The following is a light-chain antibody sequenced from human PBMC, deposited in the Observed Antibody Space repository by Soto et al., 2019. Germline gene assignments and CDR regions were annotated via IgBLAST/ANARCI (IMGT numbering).Light chain of an antibody. Sequence: DIQMTQSPSTLSGSVGDRVTITCRASQTISSWLAWYQQKPGKAPKLLIYKASTLKSGVPSRFRGSGSGTEFTLTISRLQPDDFATYYCQHYSSYSEAFGQGTKVDIK. CDR2: KAS. V-gene: IGKV1-5*03. CDR1: QTISSW. J-gene: IGKJ1*01. CDR3: QHYSSYSEA.